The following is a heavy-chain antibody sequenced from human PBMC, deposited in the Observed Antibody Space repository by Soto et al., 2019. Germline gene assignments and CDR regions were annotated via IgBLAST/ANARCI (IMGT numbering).Heavy chain of an antibody. CDR3: ARVLPSYYGSWSSYYYYYTDV. J-gene: IGHJ6*03. Sequence: EVQLVESGGGLVQPGGSLRLSCAASGFTFSSYWMSWVRQAPGKGLEWVANIKQDGSEKYYVDSVKGRFTISRDNAKNSLYLQMNSLGAEDKAVYYCARVLPSYYGSWSSYYYYYTDVWCKETTVTVSS. CDR1: GFTFSSYW. D-gene: IGHD3-10*01. CDR2: IKQDGSEK. V-gene: IGHV3-7*01.